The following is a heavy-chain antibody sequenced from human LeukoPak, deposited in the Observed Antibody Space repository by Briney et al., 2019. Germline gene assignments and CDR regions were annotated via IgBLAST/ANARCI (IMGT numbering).Heavy chain of an antibody. D-gene: IGHD1-26*01. Sequence: GASVTVSCKVSGYTLTELSMHWVRQAPGKGLEWMGGFDPEDGETIYAQKFQGRVTMTEDTSTDTAYMELSSLRSEDTAVYYCARDRGPYSGSLYYFDYWGQGTLVTVSS. V-gene: IGHV1-24*01. CDR1: GYTLTELS. CDR3: ARDRGPYSGSLYYFDY. CDR2: FDPEDGET. J-gene: IGHJ4*02.